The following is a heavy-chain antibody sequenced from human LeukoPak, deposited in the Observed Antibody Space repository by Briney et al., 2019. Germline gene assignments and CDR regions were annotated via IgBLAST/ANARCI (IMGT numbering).Heavy chain of an antibody. Sequence: PGGSLRLSCAVSGFIFSNYAMSWVRQAPGKGLEWVSSITSVSSYKYYADSVKGRFTISRDNAKNSLFLQMNSLRAEDTAIYYCARDPTADDYWGQGTLVTVSS. CDR2: ITSVSSYK. J-gene: IGHJ4*02. V-gene: IGHV3-21*01. CDR1: GFIFSNYA. CDR3: ARDPTADDY. D-gene: IGHD2-2*01.